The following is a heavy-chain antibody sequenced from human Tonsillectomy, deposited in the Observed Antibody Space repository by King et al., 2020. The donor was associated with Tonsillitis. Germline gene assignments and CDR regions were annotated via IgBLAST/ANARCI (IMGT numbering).Heavy chain of an antibody. V-gene: IGHV4-39*07. Sequence: QLQESGPGLVKPSETLSLTCTVSGGSISSSSYYWGWIRQPPGKGLEWIGSIYYSGSTYYNPSLKSRVTISVDTSKNQFSLKLSSVTAADTAVYYCASRTGSMITFGGVIVPPFDYWGQGTLVTVSS. CDR1: GGSISSSSYY. J-gene: IGHJ4*02. CDR3: ASRTGSMITFGGVIVPPFDY. D-gene: IGHD3-16*02. CDR2: IYYSGST.